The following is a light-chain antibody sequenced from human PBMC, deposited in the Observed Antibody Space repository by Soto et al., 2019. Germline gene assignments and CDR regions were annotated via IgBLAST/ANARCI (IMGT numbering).Light chain of an antibody. CDR1: SSNIGAGYD. CDR3: CSYAGSYTYVV. V-gene: IGLV1-40*01. Sequence: QAVVTQPPSVSGAPGQRVTISCTGSSSNIGAGYDVHWYQQLPGTAPKLLIYGNSNRPSGVPDRFSGSKSGTSASLAITGLQAEDEADYYCCSYAGSYTYVVFGGGTKLTVL. CDR2: GNS. J-gene: IGLJ2*01.